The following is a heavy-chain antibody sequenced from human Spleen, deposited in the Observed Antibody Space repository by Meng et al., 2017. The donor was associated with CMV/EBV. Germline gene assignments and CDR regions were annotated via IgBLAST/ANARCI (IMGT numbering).Heavy chain of an antibody. J-gene: IGHJ4*02. V-gene: IGHV4-39*01. CDR2: IFYSGDT. CDR1: GGSISSSTYY. Sequence: GSLRLSCTVSGGSISSSTYYWGWIRQPPGKGLQWIGSIFYSGDTNYNPSLNRRITMSVDASKDQFSLRLSSVTAADTAVYYCARLSPPHGSYSDYWGQGTLVTVSS. CDR3: ARLSPPHGSYSDY. D-gene: IGHD1-26*01.